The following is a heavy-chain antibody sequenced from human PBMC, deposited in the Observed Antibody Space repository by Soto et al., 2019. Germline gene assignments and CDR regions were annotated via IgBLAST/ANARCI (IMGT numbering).Heavy chain of an antibody. Sequence: ASVKVSCKASGYTFTSYAMHWVRQAPGQRLEWMGWINAGNGNTKYSQKFQGRVTITRDTSASTAYMELSSLRSEDTAVYCCAREDALGRGAFDIWGQGTMVTVSS. D-gene: IGHD7-27*01. CDR2: INAGNGNT. CDR3: AREDALGRGAFDI. J-gene: IGHJ3*02. V-gene: IGHV1-3*01. CDR1: GYTFTSYA.